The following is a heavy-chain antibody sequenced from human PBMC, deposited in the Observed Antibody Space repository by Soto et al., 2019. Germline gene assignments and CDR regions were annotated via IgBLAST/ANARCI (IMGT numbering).Heavy chain of an antibody. CDR1: GGTFSSYA. CDR3: AISGTKGFDY. V-gene: IGHV1-69*13. J-gene: IGHJ4*02. Sequence: ASGKVSCKASGGTFSSYAVSWVRQAPGQGLEWMGGIIPIFGTANYAQKFQSRVTITADESTSTAYMELSSLRSEDTAVYYCAISGTKGFDYWGQGTLVTVSS. CDR2: IIPIFGTA. D-gene: IGHD1-1*01.